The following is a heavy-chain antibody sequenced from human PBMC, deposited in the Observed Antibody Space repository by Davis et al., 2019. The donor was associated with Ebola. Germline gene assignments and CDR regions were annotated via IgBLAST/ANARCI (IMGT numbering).Heavy chain of an antibody. Sequence: GGSLRLSCAASGFTFSSYAMSWVRQAPGQGLEWVSSISSSSSYIYYADSVKGRFTISRDNAKNSLYLQMNSLRAEDTAVYYCARDEESGWSHFDYWGQGTLVTVSS. CDR3: ARDEESGWSHFDY. D-gene: IGHD6-19*01. CDR2: ISSSSSYI. J-gene: IGHJ4*02. CDR1: GFTFSSYA. V-gene: IGHV3-21*01.